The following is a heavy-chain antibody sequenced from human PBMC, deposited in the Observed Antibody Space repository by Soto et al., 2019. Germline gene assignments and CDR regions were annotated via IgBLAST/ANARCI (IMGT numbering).Heavy chain of an antibody. CDR3: TSFSGSRHDSLDH. V-gene: IGHV5-51*01. CDR2: IYPDDSDT. CDR1: GYTFTNYW. D-gene: IGHD1-1*01. J-gene: IGHJ4*02. Sequence: PGESLKISCKASGYTFTNYWVGWVRQMPGKGLEWMGIIYPDDSDTRYRPSFQGHVTISVDKSVNTAYLQWTRLKASDTAMYYCTSFSGSRHDSLDHWGQGTLVTVSS.